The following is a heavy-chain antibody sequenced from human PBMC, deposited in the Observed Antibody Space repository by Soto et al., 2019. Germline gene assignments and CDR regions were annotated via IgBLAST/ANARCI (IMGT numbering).Heavy chain of an antibody. CDR3: AREGHDSGSQQRNFDY. Sequence: QVQLQESGPGLVKPSETLSLTCTVSGGSISSYYWSWIRQPPGKGLEWIGYIYYSGSTNYNPSLKSRVTISVDTSKNQFSLKLSSVTAADTAVYYCAREGHDSGSQQRNFDYWGQGTLVTVSS. CDR2: IYYSGST. V-gene: IGHV4-59*01. J-gene: IGHJ4*02. CDR1: GGSISSYY. D-gene: IGHD1-26*01.